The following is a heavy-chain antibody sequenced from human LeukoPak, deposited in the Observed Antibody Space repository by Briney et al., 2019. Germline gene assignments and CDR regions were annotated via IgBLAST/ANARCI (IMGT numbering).Heavy chain of an antibody. D-gene: IGHD1-7*01. CDR1: GFTFSTYW. J-gene: IGHJ3*01. V-gene: IGHV3-74*03. CDR2: IKTDGSST. Sequence: PGGSLRLSCAASGFTFSTYWMNCVRQAPGKGLVWVARIKTDGSSTKYADSVKGRFTVSRDNANNTLYLQMNSLRAEDTAVYFCARVRGNYMLDGLDLWGQGTMVTVSS. CDR3: ARVRGNYMLDGLDL.